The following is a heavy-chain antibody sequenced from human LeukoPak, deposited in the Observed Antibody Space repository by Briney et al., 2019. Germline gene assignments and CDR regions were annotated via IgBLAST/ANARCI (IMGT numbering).Heavy chain of an antibody. J-gene: IGHJ4*02. V-gene: IGHV1-2*02. D-gene: IGHD3-10*01. CDR2: INPNSGGT. CDR3: ARAELWFGENAHFDY. Sequence: ASVKVSCKASGYTFTGYYMHWVRQAPGQGLEWMGWINPNSGGTNYAQKFQGRVTMTRDTSISTAYMELSRLRSDDTAVYYCARAELWFGENAHFDYWGQGTLVTVSS. CDR1: GYTFTGYY.